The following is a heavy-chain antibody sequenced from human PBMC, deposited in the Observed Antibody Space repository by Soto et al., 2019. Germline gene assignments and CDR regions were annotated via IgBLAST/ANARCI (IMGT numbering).Heavy chain of an antibody. J-gene: IGHJ5*02. Sequence: SLTCTVFGGPISSSYWSWIRQPPGKGLEWIGHIYNRGSTNYNPSLKSRVTISLDMSKNHFSLKLSSVTAADTAVYYCARGGIAAAGPVGFDPWGQGTLVTVSS. CDR2: IYNRGST. CDR1: GGPISSSY. V-gene: IGHV4-59*08. CDR3: ARGGIAAAGPVGFDP. D-gene: IGHD6-13*01.